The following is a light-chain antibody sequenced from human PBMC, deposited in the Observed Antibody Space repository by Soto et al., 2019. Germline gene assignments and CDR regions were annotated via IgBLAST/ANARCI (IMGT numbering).Light chain of an antibody. V-gene: IGKV3-15*01. Sequence: EIVMTQSPATLSVFPGERATLSCRASQSISTNLAWYQQKPGRAPRLLIYGASARATGIPARFSGSGSGTEFTLTISSLQSEDFAVYYCHQYTNWPPYTFGQGTKLEIK. CDR1: QSISTN. CDR2: GAS. J-gene: IGKJ2*01. CDR3: HQYTNWPPYT.